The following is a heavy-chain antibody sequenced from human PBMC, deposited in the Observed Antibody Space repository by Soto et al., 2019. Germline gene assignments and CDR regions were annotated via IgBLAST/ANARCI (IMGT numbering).Heavy chain of an antibody. CDR1: GFTFSSYG. V-gene: IGHV3-30*18. D-gene: IGHD6-19*01. CDR2: ISFDGSLK. CDR3: AKEHTLYNSGWFFDY. Sequence: QVQLVESGGGVVQPGRSLRLSCAASGFTFSSYGIQWVRQTPGKGLEWVAVISFDGSLKYYADSVKGRFTISRDNSKNTLYLQMNGLRVEDTAVYSCAKEHTLYNSGWFFDYWGQGTLVTVSS. J-gene: IGHJ4*02.